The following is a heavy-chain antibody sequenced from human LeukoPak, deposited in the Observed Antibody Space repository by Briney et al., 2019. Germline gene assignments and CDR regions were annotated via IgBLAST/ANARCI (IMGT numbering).Heavy chain of an antibody. D-gene: IGHD2-2*01. J-gene: IGHJ5*02. CDR3: ARYCSSTSCSIYNWFDP. Sequence: ASVKVSCKASGYTFTGYHMHWVRQAPGQGLEWMGWINPNSGGTNYAQKFQGRVTMTRDTSISTAYMELSRLRSDDTAVYYCARYCSSTSCSIYNWFDPWGQGTLVTVSS. CDR1: GYTFTGYH. CDR2: INPNSGGT. V-gene: IGHV1-2*02.